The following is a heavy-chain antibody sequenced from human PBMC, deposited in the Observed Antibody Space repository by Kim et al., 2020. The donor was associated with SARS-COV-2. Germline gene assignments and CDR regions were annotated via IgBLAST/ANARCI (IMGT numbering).Heavy chain of an antibody. Sequence: YYATSWKGRVTSSRDNSKNTLYLQMNSLRAEDTAVYYGAKAGAPRGWFDPWGQGTLVTVSS. V-gene: IGHV3-30*02. D-gene: IGHD3-10*01. CDR3: AKAGAPRGWFDP. J-gene: IGHJ5*02.